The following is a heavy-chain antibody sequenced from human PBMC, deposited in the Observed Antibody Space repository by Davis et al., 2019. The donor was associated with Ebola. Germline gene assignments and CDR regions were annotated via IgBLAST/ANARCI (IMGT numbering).Heavy chain of an antibody. J-gene: IGHJ4*02. Sequence: AASVKVSCKASGYTFTSYGISWVRQAPGQGLEWMGWISAYNGNTNYAQKLQGRVTMTTDTSTSTAYMELRSLRSDETAVYYCERDARYVDWLLSEEGIDYWGQGTLVTVSS. CDR2: ISAYNGNT. CDR3: ERDARYVDWLLSEEGIDY. D-gene: IGHD3-9*01. CDR1: GYTFTSYG. V-gene: IGHV1-18*04.